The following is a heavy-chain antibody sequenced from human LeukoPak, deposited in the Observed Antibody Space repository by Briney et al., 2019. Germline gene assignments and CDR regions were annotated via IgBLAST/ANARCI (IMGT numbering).Heavy chain of an antibody. CDR1: GFTFSNYA. Sequence: GGSLTLSCAASGFTFSNYAMSWVRQAPGKGLEWVSAISGSGGSTYYADSVKGRFTISRDNSKNTLYLQMNSLRAEDTAVYYCAKGSVAGPFDYWGQGTLVTVSS. J-gene: IGHJ4*02. V-gene: IGHV3-23*01. CDR3: AKGSVAGPFDY. D-gene: IGHD6-19*01. CDR2: ISGSGGST.